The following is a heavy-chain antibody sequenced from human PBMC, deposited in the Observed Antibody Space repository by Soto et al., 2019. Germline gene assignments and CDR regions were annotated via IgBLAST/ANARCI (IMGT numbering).Heavy chain of an antibody. CDR2: ISYDGSNK. Sequence: GGSLRLSCAASGFTFSSYAMHWVRQAPGKGLEWVAVISYDGSNKYYADSVKGRFTISRDNSKNTLYLQMNSLRAEDTAVYYYARDQLLWFGPGSYYYGMDVWGQGTTVTVSS. CDR1: GFTFSSYA. V-gene: IGHV3-30-3*01. J-gene: IGHJ6*02. D-gene: IGHD3-10*01. CDR3: ARDQLLWFGPGSYYYGMDV.